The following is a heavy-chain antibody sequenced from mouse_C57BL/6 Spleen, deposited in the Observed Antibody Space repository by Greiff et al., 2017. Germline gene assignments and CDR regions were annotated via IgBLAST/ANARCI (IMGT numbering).Heavy chain of an antibody. D-gene: IGHD3-1*01. CDR3: ARSGGLRYFDV. J-gene: IGHJ1*03. CDR1: GYTFTSYG. Sequence: VKVVESGAELARPGASVKLSCKASGYTFTSYGISWVKQRTGQGLEWIGEIYPRSGNTYYNEKFKGKATLTADKSSSTAYMELRSLTSEDSAVYFCARSGGLRYFDVWGTGTTVTVSS. CDR2: IYPRSGNT. V-gene: IGHV1-81*01.